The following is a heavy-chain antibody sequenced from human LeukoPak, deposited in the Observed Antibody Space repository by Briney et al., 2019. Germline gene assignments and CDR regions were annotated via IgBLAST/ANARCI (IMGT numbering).Heavy chain of an antibody. CDR2: ISGSTNYI. CDR1: GFTFRSYT. CDR3: AKTGGYDILTPYYFYYYAMDV. Sequence: GGSLRLSCAASGFTFRSYTMNWVRQAPGKGLEWVSSISGSTNYIYYADSVRGRLTISRDNAKNSLYLQMNSLRAEDTAVYYCAKTGGYDILTPYYFYYYAMDVWGQGTTVTISS. D-gene: IGHD3-9*01. V-gene: IGHV3-21*01. J-gene: IGHJ6*02.